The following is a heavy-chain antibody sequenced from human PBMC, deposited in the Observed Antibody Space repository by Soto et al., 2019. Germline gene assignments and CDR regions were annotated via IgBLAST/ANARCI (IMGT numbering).Heavy chain of an antibody. V-gene: IGHV3-48*02. J-gene: IGHJ4*02. CDR1: GFTFSSYS. D-gene: IGHD3-10*01. CDR3: ARDTDVLLWFGESSCLDY. CDR2: ISSSSSTI. Sequence: LRLSCAASGFTFSSYSMNWVRQAPGKGLEWVSYISSSSSTIYYADSVKGRFTISRDNAKNSLYLQMNSLRDEDTAVYYCARDTDVLLWFGESSCLDYWGQGTLVTVSS.